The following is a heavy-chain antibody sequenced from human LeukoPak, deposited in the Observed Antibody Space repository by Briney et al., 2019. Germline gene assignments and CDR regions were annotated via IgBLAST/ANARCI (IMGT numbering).Heavy chain of an antibody. CDR2: ICFDGSYK. CDR3: ATKGDWN. D-gene: IGHD3/OR15-3a*01. Sequence: PGGSLRLSCAASGFTFSSYGMHWVSQAPGKGLEWVAVICFDGSYKYYADSVKGRFTISRDNSKNTLYLQMNSLRAEDTAVYYCATKGDWNWGQGTLVTVSS. V-gene: IGHV3-33*01. CDR1: GFTFSSYG. J-gene: IGHJ4*02.